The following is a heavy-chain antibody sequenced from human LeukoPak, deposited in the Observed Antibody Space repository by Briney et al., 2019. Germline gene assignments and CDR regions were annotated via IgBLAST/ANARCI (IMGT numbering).Heavy chain of an antibody. CDR2: IIAGTGIT. CDR1: GYTFTTYA. J-gene: IGHJ4*02. CDR3: ARTSGSGSFYTN. Sequence: GASVKVSCKASGYTFTTYAIHWVRQAPGQRLEWMGWIIAGTGITQYSQKFQGRVTFTRDKSANAAYMEVSSLRSEDTALYFCARTSGSGSFYTNWGQGTLVTVSS. V-gene: IGHV1-3*01. D-gene: IGHD3-10*01.